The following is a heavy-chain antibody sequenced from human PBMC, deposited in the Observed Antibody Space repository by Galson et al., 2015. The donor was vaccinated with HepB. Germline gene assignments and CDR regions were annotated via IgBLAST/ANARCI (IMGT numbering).Heavy chain of an antibody. V-gene: IGHV2-5*02. CDR1: GFSLSTSGVG. D-gene: IGHD6-6*01. J-gene: IGHJ4*02. Sequence: PALVKPTQTLTLTCTFSGFSLSTSGVGVGWIRQPPGKALEWLALIYWDDDKRYSPSLKSRRTITKDTSKNQVVLTMTNMDPVDTATYYCAHRPWDSSSTGGFDYWGQGTLVTVSS. CDR3: AHRPWDSSSTGGFDY. CDR2: IYWDDDK.